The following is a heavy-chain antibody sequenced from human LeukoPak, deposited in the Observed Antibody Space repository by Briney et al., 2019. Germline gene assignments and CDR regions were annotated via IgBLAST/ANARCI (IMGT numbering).Heavy chain of an antibody. D-gene: IGHD6-13*01. CDR1: GYTFTSYD. V-gene: IGHV1-8*01. CDR3: ARDLAGSSWRFDP. CDR2: MNPNSGNT. Sequence: ASVKVSCKASGYTFTSYDINWVRQATGQGLEWMGWMNPNSGNTGYAQKFQGRVTITRDTSASTAYMELSSLRSEDTAVYYCARDLAGSSWRFDPWGQGTLVTVSS. J-gene: IGHJ5*02.